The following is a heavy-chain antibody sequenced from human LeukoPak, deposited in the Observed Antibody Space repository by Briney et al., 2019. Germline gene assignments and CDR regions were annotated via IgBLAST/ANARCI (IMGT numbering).Heavy chain of an antibody. CDR2: IYYSGST. D-gene: IGHD3-3*01. V-gene: IGHV4-39*01. Sequence: PSETLSLTCTVSGGSISSSSYYWGWIRQPPGKGLEWIGSIYYSGSTYYNPSLKSRVTISVDTSKNQFSLKLSSMTAADTAVYYCARQAVTIFGEVPYSDYWGQGTLVTVSS. CDR3: ARQAVTIFGEVPYSDY. CDR1: GGSISSSSYY. J-gene: IGHJ4*02.